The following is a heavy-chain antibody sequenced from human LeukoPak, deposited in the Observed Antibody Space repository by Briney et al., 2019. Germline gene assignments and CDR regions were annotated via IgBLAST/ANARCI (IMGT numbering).Heavy chain of an antibody. Sequence: PGGSLRLSCAASGFTFSSYGMSWVRQAPGKGLEWVSAISGSGGSTYYADSVKGRFTISRDNSKNTLYLQMNSLRAEDTAVYHCAKGRGYGSGSYIDYWGQGTLVTVSS. CDR2: ISGSGGST. D-gene: IGHD3-10*01. V-gene: IGHV3-23*01. CDR3: AKGRGYGSGSYIDY. CDR1: GFTFSSYG. J-gene: IGHJ4*02.